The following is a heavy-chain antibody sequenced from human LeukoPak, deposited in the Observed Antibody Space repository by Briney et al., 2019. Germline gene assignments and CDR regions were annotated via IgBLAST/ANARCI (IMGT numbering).Heavy chain of an antibody. D-gene: IGHD3-16*02. Sequence: PSETLSLTCTVSGGSISSSSYYWGWLRQPPGKGLEWIGSIYYSGSTYYNPSLKSRVTISVDTSKNQFSLKLSSVTAADTAVYYCARDPPLIGCDYWGQGTLVTVSS. V-gene: IGHV4-39*02. J-gene: IGHJ4*02. CDR1: GGSISSSSYY. CDR3: ARDPPLIGCDY. CDR2: IYYSGST.